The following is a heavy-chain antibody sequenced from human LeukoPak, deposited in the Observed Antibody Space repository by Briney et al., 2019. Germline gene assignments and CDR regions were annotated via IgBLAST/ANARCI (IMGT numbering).Heavy chain of an antibody. CDR2: IYSSGSS. Sequence: SETLSLTCSVSGASITSYYWSWIRQPAGKGLEWIGRIYSSGSSNYNPSLKSRLNMSVDTSKNRLSLKLSSVTAADTAVYYCARKFYYDSSGYVDYWGQGTLVTVS. CDR1: GASITSYY. V-gene: IGHV4-4*07. J-gene: IGHJ4*02. D-gene: IGHD3-22*01. CDR3: ARKFYYDSSGYVDY.